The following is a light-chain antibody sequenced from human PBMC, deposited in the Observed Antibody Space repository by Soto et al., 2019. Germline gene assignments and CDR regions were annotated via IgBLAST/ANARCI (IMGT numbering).Light chain of an antibody. CDR1: QSVSSSY. Sequence: EIVLTQSPCTLSLSPGERATLSCRASQSVSSSYLAWYQQKPGQAPRLLIYGASSRATGIPDRFSGSGSGTEFTLTISSLQSEDFAVYYCQQYNNWPPWTFGQGTKVDIK. J-gene: IGKJ1*01. V-gene: IGKV3-20*01. CDR3: QQYNNWPPWT. CDR2: GAS.